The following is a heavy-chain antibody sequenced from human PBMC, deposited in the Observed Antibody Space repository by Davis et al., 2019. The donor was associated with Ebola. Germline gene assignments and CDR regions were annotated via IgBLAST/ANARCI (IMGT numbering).Heavy chain of an antibody. J-gene: IGHJ6*02. V-gene: IGHV3-74*01. D-gene: IGHD2-2*01. CDR3: AREEVPADLLLYCYYGMDV. CDR1: GFTFSSYW. CDR2: INSDGSST. Sequence: GESLKISCAASGFTFSSYWMHWVRQAPGKGLVWVSRINSDGSSTSYADSVKGRFTISRDNAKNTLYLQMNSLRAEDTAVYYCAREEVPADLLLYCYYGMDVWGQGTTVTVSS.